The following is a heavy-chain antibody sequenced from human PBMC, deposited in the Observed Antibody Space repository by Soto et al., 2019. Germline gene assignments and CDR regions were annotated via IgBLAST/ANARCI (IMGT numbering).Heavy chain of an antibody. V-gene: IGHV4-4*02. CDR2: IYHSGAT. Sequence: PSETLPLTCSVSGYSIRISKWWSCVRESPGRGLEWIGDIYHSGATNYNPSLKSRLTMSVDKSKNEFSMKLVSVTAADTAIYFCARDKSTMEVDNQFDSWGPGTLVTFSS. CDR1: GYSIRISKW. J-gene: IGHJ5*01. D-gene: IGHD3-3*01. CDR3: ARDKSTMEVDNQFDS.